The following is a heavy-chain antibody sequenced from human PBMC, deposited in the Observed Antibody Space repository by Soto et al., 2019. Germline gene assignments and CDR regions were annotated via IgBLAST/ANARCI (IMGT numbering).Heavy chain of an antibody. CDR1: GYTFTSYD. J-gene: IGHJ4*02. Sequence: ASVKVSCKASGYTFTSYDIYWVRQATGQGLEWMGWMNPNTGNSGYAQKFQGRVTMTSDTSISTAHMELSSMRSEDTDVYYCARRAETNGWNGFGADKYYFDFWGKGTLVTVSS. V-gene: IGHV1-8*01. D-gene: IGHD1-1*01. CDR2: MNPNTGNS. CDR3: ARRAETNGWNGFGADKYYFDF.